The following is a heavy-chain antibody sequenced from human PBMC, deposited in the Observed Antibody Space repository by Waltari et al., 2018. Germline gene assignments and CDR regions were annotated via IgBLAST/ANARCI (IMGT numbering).Heavy chain of an antibody. CDR2: IRYDGSNK. D-gene: IGHD2-2*01. Sequence: QVQLVESGGGVVQPGGSLRLSCAASGFTFSRYGMHWVRQAPGKGLEWVAFIRYDGSNKYYADSVKGRFTISRDNSKNTLYLQMNSLRAEDTAVYYCAKICSSTSCYAQYFQHWGQGTLVTVSS. J-gene: IGHJ1*01. V-gene: IGHV3-30*02. CDR1: GFTFSRYG. CDR3: AKICSSTSCYAQYFQH.